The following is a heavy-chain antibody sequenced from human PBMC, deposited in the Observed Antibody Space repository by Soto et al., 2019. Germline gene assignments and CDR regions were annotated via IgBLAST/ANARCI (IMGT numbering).Heavy chain of an antibody. CDR3: ARDRLYCSGGSCYPYFDY. CDR1: GYTFTSYG. Sequence: ASVKVSCKASGYTFTSYGISWVRQAPGQGLEWMGWISAYNGNTNYAQKLQGRVTMTTNTSTSTAYMELRSLRSDDTAVYYCARDRLYCSGGSCYPYFDYWGQGTLVPVSS. CDR2: ISAYNGNT. D-gene: IGHD2-15*01. V-gene: IGHV1-18*01. J-gene: IGHJ4*02.